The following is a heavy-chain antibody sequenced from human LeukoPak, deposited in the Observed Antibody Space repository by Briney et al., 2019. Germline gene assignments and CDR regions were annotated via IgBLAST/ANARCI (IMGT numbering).Heavy chain of an antibody. Sequence: PGGSLRLSCAASGFIFNNYAMSWVRQAPGKGLEWVSVFGGTIEDTYHADSVKGRFTISRDNSKNMLYLQMNSLRAEDTAVYYCAKDSVSFNGIYDPFDIWGRGTMVTVSS. CDR2: FGGTIEDT. J-gene: IGHJ3*02. D-gene: IGHD5-12*01. CDR1: GFIFNNYA. CDR3: AKDSVSFNGIYDPFDI. V-gene: IGHV3-23*01.